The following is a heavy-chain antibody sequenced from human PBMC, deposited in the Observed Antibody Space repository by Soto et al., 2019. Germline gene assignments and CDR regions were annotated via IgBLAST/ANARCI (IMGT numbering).Heavy chain of an antibody. CDR2: ISYDGSNK. Sequence: PGGALRLSCAASGFTSSTYCMHWVRQAPGKGLEWVAVISYDGSNKYYADSVKGRFTISRDNSKNTLYLQMNSLRAEDTAVYYCAEDSVGAPAYSAQGTPVPVS. D-gene: IGHD1-26*01. V-gene: IGHV3-30*18. CDR1: GFTSSTYC. CDR3: AEDSVGAPAY. J-gene: IGHJ4*02.